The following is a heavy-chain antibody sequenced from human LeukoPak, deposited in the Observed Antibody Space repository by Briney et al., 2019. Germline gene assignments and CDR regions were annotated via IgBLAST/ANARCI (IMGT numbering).Heavy chain of an antibody. Sequence: SGGSLRPSCAASGFTFSDYYMSWIRQAQGKGLEWVSYISSSGSTIYYADSVKGRLTLSRDNAKNSTYLQMNRLSGKDPAVDYFARRGSLEYWG. CDR1: GFTFSDYY. V-gene: IGHV3-11*04. CDR3: ARRGSLEY. CDR2: ISSSGSTI. J-gene: IGHJ4*01. D-gene: IGHD3-10*01.